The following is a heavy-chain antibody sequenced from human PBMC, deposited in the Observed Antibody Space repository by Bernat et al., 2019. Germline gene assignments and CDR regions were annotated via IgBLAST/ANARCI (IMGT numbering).Heavy chain of an antibody. CDR3: ARPASACSGGNCYSSTPFDY. D-gene: IGHD2-15*01. CDR1: GGSISSGGHY. J-gene: IGHJ4*02. CDR2: IFYSGGT. Sequence: QVQLQESGPGLVKPSQTLSLTCTVSGGSISSGGHYWGWLRQHPGKGLEWVGYIFYSGGTYYNPSLNSRLTISVDTSKNQFYLKLNSVTAADTDVYYCARPASACSGGNCYSSTPFDYWGRGTLVTVSS. V-gene: IGHV4-31*03.